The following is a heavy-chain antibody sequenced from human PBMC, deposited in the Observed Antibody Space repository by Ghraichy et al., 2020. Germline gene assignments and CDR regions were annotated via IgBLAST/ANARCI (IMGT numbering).Heavy chain of an antibody. V-gene: IGHV4-61*01. D-gene: IGHD6-6*01. CDR3: ARDRVAARRVDYYYYGMDV. Sequence: SETLSLTCTVSGGSVSSGSYYWSWIRQPPGKGLEWIGYIYYSGSTNYNPSLKSRVTISVDTSKNQFSLKLSSVTAADTAVYYCARDRVAARRVDYYYYGMDVWGQGTTCTVSS. J-gene: IGHJ6*02. CDR1: GGSVSSGSYY. CDR2: IYYSGST.